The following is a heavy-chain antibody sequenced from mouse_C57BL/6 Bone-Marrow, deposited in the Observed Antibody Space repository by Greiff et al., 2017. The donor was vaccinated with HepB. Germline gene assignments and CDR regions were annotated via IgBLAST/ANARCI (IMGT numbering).Heavy chain of an antibody. CDR1: GYTFTNYW. J-gene: IGHJ2*01. V-gene: IGHV1-63*01. CDR3: ARRGEKFHFDY. Sequence: VKLMESGAELVRPGTSVKMSCKASGYTFTNYWIGWAKQRPGHGLEWIGDIYPGGGYTNYNEKFKGKATLTADKSSSTAYMQFSSLTSEDSAIYYCARRGEKFHFDYWGQGTTLTVSS. D-gene: IGHD1-3*01. CDR2: IYPGGGYT.